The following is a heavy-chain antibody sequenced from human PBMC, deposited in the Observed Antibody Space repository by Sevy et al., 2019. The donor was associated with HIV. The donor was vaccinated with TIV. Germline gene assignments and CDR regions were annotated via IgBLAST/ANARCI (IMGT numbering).Heavy chain of an antibody. CDR3: AGGVLLRYFDY. CDR1: GFTFSDYY. V-gene: IGHV3-11*01. J-gene: IGHJ4*02. Sequence: GGSLRLSCAASGFTFSDYYMSWIRQAPGKGLEWVSYISSSGSTIYYADSVKGRFTIASDNAKNSLYLQMNSLRAEDTAVYYCAGGVLLRYFDYWGQGTLVTVSS. D-gene: IGHD3-9*01. CDR2: ISSSGSTI.